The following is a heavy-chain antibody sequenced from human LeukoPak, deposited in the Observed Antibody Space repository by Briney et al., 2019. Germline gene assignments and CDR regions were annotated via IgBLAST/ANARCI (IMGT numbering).Heavy chain of an antibody. V-gene: IGHV1-2*02. J-gene: IGHJ5*02. CDR2: INPNSGGT. CDR1: GYTFTGYY. CDR3: AAYDSKWEGAEWFDP. Sequence: ASVKVSCKASGYTFTGYYMHWVRQAPGQGLEWMGWINPNSGGTNYAQKFQERVTITRDMSTSTAYMELSSLRSEDTAVYYCAAYDSKWEGAEWFDPWGQGTLVTVSS. D-gene: IGHD1-26*01.